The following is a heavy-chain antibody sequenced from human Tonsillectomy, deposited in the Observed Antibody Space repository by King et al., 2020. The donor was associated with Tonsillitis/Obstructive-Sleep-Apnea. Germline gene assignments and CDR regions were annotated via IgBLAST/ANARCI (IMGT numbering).Heavy chain of an antibody. Sequence: VQLVESVGGLVQPGGSLRLSCAASGFTFSSYWMHWVRQAPVKGLVWVSRINSDGSSTSYADSVKGRFTISRDNAKNTLYLQMNSLRAEDTAVYYCATSLGPGRYFDLWGRGTLVTVSS. J-gene: IGHJ2*01. CDR1: GFTFSSYW. CDR2: INSDGSST. D-gene: IGHD7-27*01. V-gene: IGHV3-74*01. CDR3: ATSLGPGRYFDL.